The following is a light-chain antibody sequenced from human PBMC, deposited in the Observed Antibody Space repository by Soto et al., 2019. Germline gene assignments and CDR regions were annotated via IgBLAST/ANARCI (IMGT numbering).Light chain of an antibody. CDR2: EVS. CDR3: SSYAGSNMGV. Sequence: QSALTQPPSASGSPGQSATISCTGTSSDVGGYKFVSWYQQHPGKAPKLIIYEVSQRPSGVPDRFSASKSGDTASLTVSGLRAEDEADYYCSSYAGSNMGVFGSGTKLTVL. J-gene: IGLJ1*01. CDR1: SSDVGGYKF. V-gene: IGLV2-8*01.